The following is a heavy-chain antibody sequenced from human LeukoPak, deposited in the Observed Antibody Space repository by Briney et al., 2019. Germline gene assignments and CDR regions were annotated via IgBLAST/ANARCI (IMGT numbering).Heavy chain of an antibody. CDR1: GFTFSSYAM. Sequence: PGGSLRLSCAASGFTFSSYAMSWVRQPPGKGLEWIGEIYHSGSTNYNPSLKSRVTISVDKSKNQFSLKLSSVTAADTAVYYCARERGDDPREFDYWGQGTLVTVSS. CDR2: IYHSGST. J-gene: IGHJ4*02. D-gene: IGHD3-10*01. V-gene: IGHV4-4*02. CDR3: ARERGDDPREFDY.